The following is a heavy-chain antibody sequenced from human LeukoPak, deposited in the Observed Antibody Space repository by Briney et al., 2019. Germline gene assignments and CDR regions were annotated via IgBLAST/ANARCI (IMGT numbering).Heavy chain of an antibody. J-gene: IGHJ4*02. V-gene: IGHV4-38-2*02. CDR1: GYSIMSTFY. CDR2: VDHSGST. D-gene: IGHD3-10*01. CDR3: ARVSDDEHRGNSGAIYLES. Sequence: SETLSLTCTVSGYSIMSTFYWGWIRQSPGKALEWIGNVDHSGSTYSNPSLRSRVTISVDTSKNQFSLKLSSVTAADTAVYYCARVSDDEHRGNSGAIYLESSGQGTVVTVSS.